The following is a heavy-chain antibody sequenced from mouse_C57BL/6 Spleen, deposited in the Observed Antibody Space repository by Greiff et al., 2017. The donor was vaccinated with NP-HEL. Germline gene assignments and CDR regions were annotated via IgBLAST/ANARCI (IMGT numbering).Heavy chain of an antibody. J-gene: IGHJ4*01. V-gene: IGHV5-15*01. CDR3: ARHGETIRSGAMDY. D-gene: IGHD1-1*01. Sequence: EVHLVESGGGLVQPGGSLKLSCAASGFTFSDYGMAWVRQAPRKGPEWVAFISNLAYSIYYADTVTGRFTISRENAKNTLYLEMSSLRSEDTAMYYCARHGETIRSGAMDYWGQGTSVTVSS. CDR1: GFTFSDYG. CDR2: ISNLAYSI.